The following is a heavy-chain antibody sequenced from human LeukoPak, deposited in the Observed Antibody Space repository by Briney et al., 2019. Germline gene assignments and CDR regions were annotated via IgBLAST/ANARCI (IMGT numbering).Heavy chain of an antibody. CDR2: INHSGST. D-gene: IGHD4-17*01. Sequence: SETLSLTCAVYGGSFSGYYWSWIRQPPGKGLEWIGEINHSGSTNYNPSLKSRVTISVDTSKNQFSLKLSSVTAADTAVYYCARLHDDYGDYGGDYWGQGTLVTVSS. J-gene: IGHJ4*02. CDR3: ARLHDDYGDYGGDY. V-gene: IGHV4-34*01. CDR1: GGSFSGYY.